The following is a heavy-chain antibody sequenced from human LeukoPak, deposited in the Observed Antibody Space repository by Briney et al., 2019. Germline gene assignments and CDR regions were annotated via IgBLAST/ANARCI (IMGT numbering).Heavy chain of an antibody. D-gene: IGHD6-13*01. V-gene: IGHV4-39*01. Sequence: PSETLSLTCTVSGGSISSSSYYWGWIRQPPGKGLEWIGSIYYSGSTYYNPSLKSRVTISVDTSKNQFSLKLSSVTAADTAVYYCARPGRGGYSSSWYPGTSGFWFDPWGQGTLVTVSS. J-gene: IGHJ5*02. CDR3: ARPGRGGYSSSWYPGTSGFWFDP. CDR1: GGSISSSSYY. CDR2: IYYSGST.